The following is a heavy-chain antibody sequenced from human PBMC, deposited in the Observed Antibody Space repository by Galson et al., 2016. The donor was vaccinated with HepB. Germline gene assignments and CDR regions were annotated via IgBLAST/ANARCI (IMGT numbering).Heavy chain of an antibody. V-gene: IGHV3-21*05. D-gene: IGHD5-12*01. CDR1: GFTFDIYS. J-gene: IGHJ6*02. Sequence: SLRLSCAASGFTFDIYSMHWVRQAPGKGLEWLAYIRSTSSPIYYAESVKGRFTISRDNAKDSLYLRMNSLSADDTAVYFCARAGDDWVPLRSPYLMDVWGQGTTVTVSS. CDR2: IRSTSSPI. CDR3: ARAGDDWVPLRSPYLMDV.